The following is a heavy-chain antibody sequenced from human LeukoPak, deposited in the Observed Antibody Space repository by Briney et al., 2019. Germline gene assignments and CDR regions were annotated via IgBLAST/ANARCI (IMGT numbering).Heavy chain of an antibody. J-gene: IGHJ4*02. D-gene: IGHD3-10*01. Sequence: GGSLRLSCAASGFTFSSYGMHWVRQAPGKGLEWVAFIRYDGSNKYYADSVKGRFTISRDNSKNTLYLQMNSLRAEDTAVYYCAKDNSWFGELLRGDYWGQGTLVTVSS. CDR1: GFTFSSYG. CDR3: AKDNSWFGELLRGDY. CDR2: IRYDGSNK. V-gene: IGHV3-30*02.